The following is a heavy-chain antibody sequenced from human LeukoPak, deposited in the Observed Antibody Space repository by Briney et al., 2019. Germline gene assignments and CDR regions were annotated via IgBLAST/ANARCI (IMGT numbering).Heavy chain of an antibody. CDR3: ARAPVAQWLGRGYYFDY. D-gene: IGHD6-19*01. V-gene: IGHV3-30*03. Sequence: GGSLRLSCAASGFTFSSYGMHWVRQAPGKGLEWVAVISYDGSNKYYADSVKGRFTISRDNSKNTLYLQMNSLRAEDTAVYYCARAPVAQWLGRGYYFDYWGQGTLVTVSS. CDR2: ISYDGSNK. CDR1: GFTFSSYG. J-gene: IGHJ4*02.